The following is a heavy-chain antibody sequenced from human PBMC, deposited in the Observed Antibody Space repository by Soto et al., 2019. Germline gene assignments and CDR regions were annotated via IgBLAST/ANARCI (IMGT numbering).Heavy chain of an antibody. D-gene: IGHD2-21*02. J-gene: IGHJ4*02. Sequence: QVTLKESGPVLVKPTETLTLTCTVSGFSLTDIRMGVTWIRQPPGKALEWLAHISSNDEKSYNTSLTTRLAIFKDPSDSQVVPTVANMDPLDTATYYCARSQDRAVTRGGLDYRGEGTLVTVSS. CDR1: GFSLTDIRMG. CDR2: ISSNDEK. V-gene: IGHV2-26*01. CDR3: ARSQDRAVTRGGLDY.